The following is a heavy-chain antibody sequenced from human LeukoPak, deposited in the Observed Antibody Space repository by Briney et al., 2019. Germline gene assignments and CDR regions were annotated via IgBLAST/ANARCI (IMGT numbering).Heavy chain of an antibody. J-gene: IGHJ3*02. D-gene: IGHD3-22*01. CDR1: GGSISSYY. CDR3: ARFYYDSSGYGFDS. V-gene: IGHV4-59*01. Sequence: SETLSLTCTVSGGSISSYYWSWIRQPPGKGLEWIGYINHSGITNNNPSLKSRVTTSVDTSKNQFSLKLSSVAAADTAVYYCARFYYDSSGYGFDSWGQGTKVTVSS. CDR2: INHSGIT.